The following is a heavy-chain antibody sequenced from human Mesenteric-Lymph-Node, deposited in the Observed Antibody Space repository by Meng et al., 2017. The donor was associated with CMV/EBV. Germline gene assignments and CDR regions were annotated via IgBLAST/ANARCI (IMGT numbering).Heavy chain of an antibody. J-gene: IGHJ3*02. CDR2: IYNTGST. V-gene: IGHV4-39*07. D-gene: IGHD2-8*01. Sequence: ESLKISCTVSGDSISSSRYYWGWIRQTPGKGLEWIASIYNTGSTYENPSLKSRVTISVDKSRNQFSLKLTSVTAADTAVYYCAREGVPGAFDIWGQGLMVTVSS. CDR1: GDSISSSRYY. CDR3: AREGVPGAFDI.